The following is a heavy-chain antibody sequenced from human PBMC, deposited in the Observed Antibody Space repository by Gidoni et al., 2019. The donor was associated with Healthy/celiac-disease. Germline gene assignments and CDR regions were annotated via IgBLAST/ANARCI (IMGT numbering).Heavy chain of an antibody. V-gene: IGHV3-21*01. J-gene: IGHJ6*02. Sequence: EVQLVESGGGLVKPGGSLRLSCAASGFTFSSYSMNWVRQAPGKGLEWVSSISSSSSYIYYADSVKGRFTISRDNAKNSLYLQMNSLRAEDTAVYYCARVRSSSWYLEGYYGMDVWGQGTTVTVSS. CDR3: ARVRSSSWYLEGYYGMDV. CDR1: GFTFSSYS. CDR2: ISSSSSYI. D-gene: IGHD6-13*01.